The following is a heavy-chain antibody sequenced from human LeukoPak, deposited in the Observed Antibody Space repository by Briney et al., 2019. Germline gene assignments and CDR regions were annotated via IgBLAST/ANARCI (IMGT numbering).Heavy chain of an antibody. D-gene: IGHD3-10*01. Sequence: SSETLSLTCTVSGGSISSSSYYWGWIRQPPGKGLGWIGSIYYSGSTYYNPSLKSRVTISVDTSKNQFSLKLSSVTAADTAVYYCARHRARFGWTNWFDPWGQGTLVTVSS. CDR3: ARHRARFGWTNWFDP. V-gene: IGHV4-39*01. J-gene: IGHJ5*02. CDR1: GGSISSSSYY. CDR2: IYYSGST.